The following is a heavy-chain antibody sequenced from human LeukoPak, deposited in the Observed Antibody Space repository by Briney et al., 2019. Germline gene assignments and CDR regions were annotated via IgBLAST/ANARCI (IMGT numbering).Heavy chain of an antibody. CDR2: INHSGST. CDR3: ARGGDRSSTRCDGMASLTHGYNWFDP. V-gene: IGHV4-34*01. D-gene: IGHD2-2*01. CDR1: GGSFSGYY. Sequence: PSETLSLTCAVYGGSFSGYYWSWIRQPPGKGLEWIGEINHSGSTNYNPSLKSRVTISVDTSKNQFSLKLSSVTAADTAVYYCARGGDRSSTRCDGMASLTHGYNWFDPWGQGTLVTVSS. J-gene: IGHJ5*02.